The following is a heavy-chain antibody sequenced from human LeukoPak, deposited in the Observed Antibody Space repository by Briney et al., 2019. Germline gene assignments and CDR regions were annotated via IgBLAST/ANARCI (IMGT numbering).Heavy chain of an antibody. V-gene: IGHV3-74*01. Sequence: GGSLRLSCAASGFTFSSYWMHWVRHAPGKGLVWVSRINSDGSNTSYADSVKGRFNSSRDNAKNTLYLQMNRLRGEDTAVYYGARWSFGVVINSWFDPWGQGTLVTVSS. D-gene: IGHD3-3*01. CDR1: GFTFSSYW. J-gene: IGHJ5*02. CDR2: INSDGSNT. CDR3: ARWSFGVVINSWFDP.